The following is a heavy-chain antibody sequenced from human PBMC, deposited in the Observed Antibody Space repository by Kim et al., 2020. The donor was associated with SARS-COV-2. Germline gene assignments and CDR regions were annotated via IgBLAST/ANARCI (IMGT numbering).Heavy chain of an antibody. D-gene: IGHD6-13*01. J-gene: IGHJ5*02. V-gene: IGHV4-39*01. Sequence: YDPPYLSSRVTMSVDPAKNQFSLKLGSVTAADTAVYYCARLRIAAGLFDPWGQGTLVTVSS. CDR3: ARLRIAAGLFDP.